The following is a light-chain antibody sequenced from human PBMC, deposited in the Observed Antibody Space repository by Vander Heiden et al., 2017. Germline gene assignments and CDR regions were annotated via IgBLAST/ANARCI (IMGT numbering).Light chain of an antibody. CDR2: HAS. Sequence: IVLTQSPATLSLSPGERATLSCRASQSVGSYLAWYQQKPGQAPRLLIYHASKRATGIPARFSGSGSGTDFTLTISSLEPEDFTVYFCQQRSNRITFGQGTRLEIK. CDR3: QQRSNRIT. J-gene: IGKJ5*01. V-gene: IGKV3-11*01. CDR1: QSVGSY.